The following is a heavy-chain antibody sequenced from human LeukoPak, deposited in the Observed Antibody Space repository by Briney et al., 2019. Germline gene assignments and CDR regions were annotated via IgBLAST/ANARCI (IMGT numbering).Heavy chain of an antibody. D-gene: IGHD2-15*01. J-gene: IGHJ3*01. CDR3: TRLVVGDAFDV. CDR1: GFAFGVYA. Sequence: SGGSLRLSCAASGFAFGVYAMHRGRQPPGKGREWVGRIRSRANSYTTAFAASVKGRFTISRDDSKNTAFLQMNSLKTDDTAVYYCTRLVVGDAFDVWGQGTTVTVSS. CDR2: IRSRANSYTT. V-gene: IGHV3-73*01.